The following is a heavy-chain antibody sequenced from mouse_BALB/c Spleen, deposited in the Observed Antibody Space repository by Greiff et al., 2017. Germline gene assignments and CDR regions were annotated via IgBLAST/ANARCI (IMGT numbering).Heavy chain of an antibody. CDR2: IWAGGST. CDR3: ARATYYGNSLYAMDY. Sequence: VKLMESGPGLVAPSQSLSITCTVSGFSLTSYGVHWVRQPPGKGLEWLGVIWAGGSTNYNSALMSRLSISKDNSKSQVFLKMNSLQTDDTAMYYCARATYYGNSLYAMDYWGQGTSVTVSS. V-gene: IGHV2-9*02. D-gene: IGHD2-10*01. J-gene: IGHJ4*01. CDR1: GFSLTSYG.